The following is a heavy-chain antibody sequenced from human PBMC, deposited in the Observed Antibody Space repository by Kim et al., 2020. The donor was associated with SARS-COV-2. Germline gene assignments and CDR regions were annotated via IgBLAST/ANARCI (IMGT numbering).Heavy chain of an antibody. Sequence: SVKVSCKASGGTFSSYAISWVRQAPGQGLEWMGGIIPIFGTANYAQKFQGRVTITADESTSTAYMELSSLRSEDTAVYYCARDLGLDGYGGLLGFDYWGQGTLVTVSS. J-gene: IGHJ4*02. V-gene: IGHV1-69*13. CDR1: GGTFSSYA. CDR2: IIPIFGTA. D-gene: IGHD5-18*01. CDR3: ARDLGLDGYGGLLGFDY.